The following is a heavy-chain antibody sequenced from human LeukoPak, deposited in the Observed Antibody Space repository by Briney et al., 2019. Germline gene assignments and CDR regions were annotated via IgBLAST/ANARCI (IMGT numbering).Heavy chain of an antibody. CDR1: GFAFSNHA. D-gene: IGHD6-19*01. Sequence: GGSLRLSCAASGFAFSNHAMSWVRQAPGKGLEWVSGISGDGGRTWYADSVKGWFTISRDNSKNTLYLQMSSLRDEDTAVYYCAKLYSSGWLGLSSWGQGTLVTVSS. V-gene: IGHV3-23*01. CDR3: AKLYSSGWLGLSS. CDR2: ISGDGGRT. J-gene: IGHJ5*02.